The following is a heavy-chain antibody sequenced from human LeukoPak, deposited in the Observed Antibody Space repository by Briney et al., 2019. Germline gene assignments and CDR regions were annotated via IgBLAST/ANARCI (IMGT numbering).Heavy chain of an antibody. CDR2: INHSGST. J-gene: IGHJ3*02. V-gene: IGHV4-34*01. CDR3: AKLFRSLYYYGSGSYHGDAFDI. Sequence: PSETLSLTCAVYGGSFSGYYWSWIRQPPGKGLEWIGEINHSGSTNYNPSLKSRVTISVDTSKNQFSLKLSSVTAADTAVYYCAKLFRSLYYYGSGSYHGDAFDIWGQGTMVTVSS. CDR1: GGSFSGYY. D-gene: IGHD3-10*01.